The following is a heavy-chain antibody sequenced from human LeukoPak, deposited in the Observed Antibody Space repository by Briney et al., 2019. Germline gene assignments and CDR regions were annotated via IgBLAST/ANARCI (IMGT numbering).Heavy chain of an antibody. V-gene: IGHV3-30-3*01. J-gene: IGHJ4*02. Sequence: GGSLRLSCAASGFTFSSYAMHWVRRAPGKGLEWVAVISYDGSNKYYADSVKGRFTISRDNSKNTLYLQMNSLRAEDTAVYYCARDSEGEYYPYWGQGTLVTVSS. CDR3: ARDSEGEYYPY. CDR2: ISYDGSNK. CDR1: GFTFSSYA. D-gene: IGHD2/OR15-2a*01.